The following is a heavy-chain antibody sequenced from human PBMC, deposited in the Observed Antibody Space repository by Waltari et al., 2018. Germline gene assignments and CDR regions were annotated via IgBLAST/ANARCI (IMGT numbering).Heavy chain of an antibody. V-gene: IGHV4-39*01. CDR2: ISYNGAT. CDR3: ATYIGASLGTAAFDV. J-gene: IGHJ3*01. D-gene: IGHD5-12*01. CDR1: VVSITTNRHY. Sequence: QLQLQESGPGLVKPSETLSLTCSDSVVSITTNRHYWGWIRQPPGQGLEWIGTISYNGATYSSPSLRSRVTIFRDTSKNQLSLKLGSVTAADTAFYYCATYIGASLGTAAFDVWGQGTMVTVSS.